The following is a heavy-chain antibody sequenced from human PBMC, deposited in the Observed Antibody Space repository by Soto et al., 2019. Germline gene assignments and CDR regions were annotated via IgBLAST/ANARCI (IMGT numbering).Heavy chain of an antibody. V-gene: IGHV3-23*01. CDR1: GFTFSSYA. Sequence: EVQLLESGGGLVQPGGSLRLSCAASGFTFSSYAMRWVRQAPGKGLEWVSAISGSGGSTYYADSVKGRFTISRDNSKNTLDLQMSSLRAEDTAVYYCAKDPFGVVIISIFSLADFQHWGQGTLVTVSS. D-gene: IGHD3-3*01. CDR2: ISGSGGST. J-gene: IGHJ1*01. CDR3: AKDPFGVVIISIFSLADFQH.